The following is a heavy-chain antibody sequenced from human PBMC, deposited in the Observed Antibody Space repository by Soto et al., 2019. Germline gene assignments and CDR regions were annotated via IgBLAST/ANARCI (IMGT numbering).Heavy chain of an antibody. Sequence: HPGGSLRLSCAGSGFTFRWFGMNWVRQAPGKGLEWVARISNDGSNEYYVDSVKGRFTISRDNSKNTLYLQMDSLGAEDTAVYYCAKGEVRGIIPSYFDYWGLGTLVTVSS. CDR2: ISNDGSNE. CDR3: AKGEVRGIIPSYFDY. CDR1: GFTFRWFG. D-gene: IGHD3-10*01. J-gene: IGHJ4*02. V-gene: IGHV3-30*18.